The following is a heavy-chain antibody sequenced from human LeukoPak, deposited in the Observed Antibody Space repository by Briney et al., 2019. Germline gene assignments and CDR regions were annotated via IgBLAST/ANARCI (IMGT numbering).Heavy chain of an antibody. CDR2: ISYDGSNK. CDR3: AKTAVAGSGWFHYFDY. V-gene: IGHV3-30*18. Sequence: GGSLRLSCAASGFTFSSYGMHWVRQAPGKGLEWVAVISYDGSNKYYADSVKGRFTISRDNSKNTLYLQMDSLRAEDTAVYYCAKTAVAGSGWFHYFDYWGQGTLVTVSS. CDR1: GFTFSSYG. D-gene: IGHD6-19*01. J-gene: IGHJ4*02.